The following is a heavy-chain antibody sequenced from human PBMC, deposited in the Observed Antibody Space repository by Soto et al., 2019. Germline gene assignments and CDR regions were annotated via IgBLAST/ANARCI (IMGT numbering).Heavy chain of an antibody. Sequence: GESLKISCKGSGYSFTSYWIGWVHQMAGKGLEWMGIIYPGDSDTRYIPSFQGHVTISADKSISTAYLQWSSLKASDTAMYYCARQEGTTPYFYGMDVWGQGTTVTVSS. V-gene: IGHV5-51*07. D-gene: IGHD1-1*01. CDR2: IYPGDSDT. CDR1: GYSFTSYW. CDR3: ARQEGTTPYFYGMDV. J-gene: IGHJ6*02.